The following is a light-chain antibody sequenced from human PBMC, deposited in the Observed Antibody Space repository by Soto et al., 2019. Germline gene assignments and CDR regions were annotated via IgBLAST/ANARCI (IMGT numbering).Light chain of an antibody. J-gene: IGLJ1*01. CDR2: DVS. V-gene: IGLV2-14*01. Sequence: QSVLTQPASVSGSPGHSITISCTGTSSDVGGYNYVSWYQQHPGKAPKLMIYDVSNRPSGVSNRFSGSKSGNTASLTISGLQAEDEADYYCSSYTSSSLYVFGTGTKLTVL. CDR3: SSYTSSSLYV. CDR1: SSDVGGYNY.